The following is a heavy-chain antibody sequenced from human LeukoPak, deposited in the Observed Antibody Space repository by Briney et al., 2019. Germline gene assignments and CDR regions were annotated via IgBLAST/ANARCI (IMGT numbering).Heavy chain of an antibody. J-gene: IGHJ5*02. CDR1: GFTFSSYA. CDR3: ARRDVLIVTLDP. CDR2: ISSSGSTI. D-gene: IGHD3-16*02. V-gene: IGHV3-48*04. Sequence: GGSLRLSCAASGFTFSSYAMGWVRQAPGKGLEWVSYISSSGSTIYYADSVKGRFTISRDNAKNSLYLQMNSLRAEDTAVYYCARRDVLIVTLDPWGQGTLVTVSS.